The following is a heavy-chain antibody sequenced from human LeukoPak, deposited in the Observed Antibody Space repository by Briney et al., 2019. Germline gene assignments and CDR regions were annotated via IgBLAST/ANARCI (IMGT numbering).Heavy chain of an antibody. CDR1: GFTFGDYA. Sequence: PGGSLRLSCTASGFTFGDYAMSWVRQAPGKGLEWVGFIRSKAYGGTTEYAASVKGRFTISRDDSKSIAYLQMNGLKTEDTAVYYCTSPRGTYYDSSGYYPIDYWGQGTLVTVSS. CDR3: TSPRGTYYDSSGYYPIDY. V-gene: IGHV3-49*04. J-gene: IGHJ4*02. CDR2: IRSKAYGGTT. D-gene: IGHD3-22*01.